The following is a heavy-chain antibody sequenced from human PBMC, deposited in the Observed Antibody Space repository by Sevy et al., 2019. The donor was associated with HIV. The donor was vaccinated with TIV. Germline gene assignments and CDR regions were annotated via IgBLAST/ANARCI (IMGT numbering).Heavy chain of an antibody. CDR1: GFSFNDHA. Sequence: GGSLRLSCAASGFSFNDHAMHWVRQVPGKGLEWVSGVSWNSRNIGYGDSVKGRFTISRDNANHFLYLEMNSLRPEDTDFYYCAKDINRGCDGVNCYPYYYYFYGRDVWGQGTTVTVSS. CDR3: AKDINRGCDGVNCYPYYYYFYGRDV. CDR2: VSWNSRNI. V-gene: IGHV3-9*01. J-gene: IGHJ6*02. D-gene: IGHD2-21*01.